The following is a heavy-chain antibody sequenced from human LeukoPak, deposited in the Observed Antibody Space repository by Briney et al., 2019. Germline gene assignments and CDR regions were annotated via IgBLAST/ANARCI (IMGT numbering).Heavy chain of an antibody. CDR2: IYSGGGT. Sequence: GGSLRLSCAASGFTVSNHYMNWVRQAPGKGLEWVSVIYSGGGTHYTDSVKGRFTISRDNSKNTLFLQMNNLRAEDTALYYCARGQVVGATDYFDYWGQGTPVTVAS. J-gene: IGHJ4*02. V-gene: IGHV3-53*01. CDR1: GFTVSNHY. CDR3: ARGQVVGATDYFDY. D-gene: IGHD1-26*01.